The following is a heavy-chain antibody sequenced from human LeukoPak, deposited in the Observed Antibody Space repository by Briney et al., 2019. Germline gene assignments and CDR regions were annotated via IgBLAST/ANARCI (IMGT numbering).Heavy chain of an antibody. CDR2: IHYTGAT. D-gene: IGHD7-27*01. CDR3: ARGVLGPYYFDL. Sequence: PSETLSLTCAVYGGTFRGYYWSWIRQPPGKGLEWIGEIHYTGATNYKASLKSRGTISGDETKNKVSLRVSSVTAADTAVYYCARGVLGPYYFDLWGRGTLVTVSS. V-gene: IGHV4-34*01. J-gene: IGHJ2*01. CDR1: GGTFRGYY.